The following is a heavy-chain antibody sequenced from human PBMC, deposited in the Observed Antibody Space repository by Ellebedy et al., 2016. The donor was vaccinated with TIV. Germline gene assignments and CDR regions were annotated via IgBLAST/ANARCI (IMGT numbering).Heavy chain of an antibody. CDR1: GGSISSYY. V-gene: IGHV4-59*01. J-gene: IGHJ6*02. CDR2: IYYSGST. Sequence: SETLSLTXTVSGGSISSYYWSWIRQPPGKGLEWIGYIYYSGSTNYNPSLKSRVTISVDTSKNQFSLKLSSVTAADTAVYYCARAGGSYYYYGMDVWGQGTTVTVSS. CDR3: ARAGGSYYYYGMDV. D-gene: IGHD2-15*01.